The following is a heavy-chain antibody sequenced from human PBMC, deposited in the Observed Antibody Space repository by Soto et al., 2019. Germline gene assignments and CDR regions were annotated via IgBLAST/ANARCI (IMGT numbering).Heavy chain of an antibody. J-gene: IGHJ5*02. D-gene: IGHD5-18*01. CDR1: GGTFSSYA. V-gene: IGHV1-69*13. CDR3: ARGIQLWLDWFDP. Sequence: ASVKVSFKASGGTFSSYAISWLRQAPGQGLEWMGGIIPIFGTANYAQKFQGRVTITADESTSTAYMELSSLRSEDTAVYYCARGIQLWLDWFDPWGQGTLVTVSS. CDR2: IIPIFGTA.